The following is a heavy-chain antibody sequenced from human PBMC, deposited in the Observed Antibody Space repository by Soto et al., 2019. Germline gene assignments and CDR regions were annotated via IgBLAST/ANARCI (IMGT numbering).Heavy chain of an antibody. V-gene: IGHV3-48*03. CDR3: ARGPVIVYSGSPEAAFDI. CDR1: GFTFSSYE. D-gene: IGHD1-26*01. Sequence: QRLSCAASGFTFSSYEMNWVRQAPGKGLEWDSYISSSGGTIYHAESVKGRFTISRDNAKNSLYLQMNSLRAEDTAVYYCARGPVIVYSGSPEAAFDIWGQGTMVTVSS. CDR2: ISSSGGTI. J-gene: IGHJ3*02.